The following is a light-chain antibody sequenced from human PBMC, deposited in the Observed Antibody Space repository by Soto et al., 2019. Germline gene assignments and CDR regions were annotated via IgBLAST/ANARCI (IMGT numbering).Light chain of an antibody. Sequence: QSALTQPASVSGSPGQSITISCTGTSSDVGSYNLVSWYQQHPGKAPKLMIYEGGKRPSGVSDRFSGSKSGNTASLTISGLQAEAAADYYCCTYAGGTTWVFGGGTKVTVL. V-gene: IGLV2-23*01. J-gene: IGLJ3*02. CDR1: SSDVGSYNL. CDR3: CTYAGGTTWV. CDR2: EGG.